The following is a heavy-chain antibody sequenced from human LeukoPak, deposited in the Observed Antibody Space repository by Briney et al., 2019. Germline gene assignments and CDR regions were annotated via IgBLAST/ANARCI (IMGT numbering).Heavy chain of an antibody. Sequence: SETLSLTCAVYGGSFSGYYWSWIRQPPGKGLEWNGEINHSGSTNYNPSLKSRVTISVDTSKNQFSLKLSSVTAADTAVYYCATRITMVRGALYNWGQGTLVTVSS. V-gene: IGHV4-34*01. CDR2: INHSGST. J-gene: IGHJ4*02. D-gene: IGHD3-10*01. CDR3: ATRITMVRGALYN. CDR1: GGSFSGYY.